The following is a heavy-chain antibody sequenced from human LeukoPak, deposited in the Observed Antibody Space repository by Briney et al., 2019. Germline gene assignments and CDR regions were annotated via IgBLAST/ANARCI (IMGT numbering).Heavy chain of an antibody. CDR2: ISGSGGTT. Sequence: GGSLRLSCAASGSTFSNYAMSWVRQAPGKGLEWVSAISGSGGTTYYADSVKGRFTISRDNSMNTLYLQMNSLRAEDTAVFYCARGDCSSTSCSSTPKNWFDPWGQGTLVSVSS. CDR3: ARGDCSSTSCSSTPKNWFDP. CDR1: GSTFSNYA. J-gene: IGHJ5*02. D-gene: IGHD2-2*01. V-gene: IGHV3-23*01.